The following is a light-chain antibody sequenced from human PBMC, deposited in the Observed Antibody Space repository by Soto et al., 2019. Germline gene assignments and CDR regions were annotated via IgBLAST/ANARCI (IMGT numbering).Light chain of an antibody. CDR2: GAS. Sequence: EIVMTQSPATLSVSPGGRATLSCRASQSVSSNLAWYQQKPGQAPRLLIYGASTRATGIPARFSGSGSGTEFTLTISRLEPEDFAVYYCQQYGSSPTTFGHGTKVDIK. V-gene: IGKV3-15*01. CDR3: QQYGSSPTT. CDR1: QSVSSN. J-gene: IGKJ1*01.